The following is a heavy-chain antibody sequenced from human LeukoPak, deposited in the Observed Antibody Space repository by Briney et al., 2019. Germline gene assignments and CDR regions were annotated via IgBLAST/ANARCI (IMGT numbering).Heavy chain of an antibody. CDR1: GVSISSYY. Sequence: PSETLSLTCTVSGVSISSYYWNWIRQPPGKGLEWIGYIYSSGSTNYNPSLKSRVTMSVDTSKNQFSLKLSSVTAADTAVYYCARRNDWNDAWGQGTLVTVSS. CDR2: IYSSGST. J-gene: IGHJ5*02. CDR3: ARRNDWNDA. V-gene: IGHV4-59*08.